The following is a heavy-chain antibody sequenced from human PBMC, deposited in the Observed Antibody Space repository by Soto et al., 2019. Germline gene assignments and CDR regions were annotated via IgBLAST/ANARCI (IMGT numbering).Heavy chain of an antibody. J-gene: IGHJ4*02. CDR3: AKDRRAGGNYGFYSDF. D-gene: IGHD1-7*01. CDR2: SSATGAGT. V-gene: IGHV3-23*01. CDR1: GFTFSSYG. Sequence: EMQLLESGGGLVQPGGSLRLSCAASGFTFSSYGMTWVRQAPGKGLEWVSFSSATGAGTYFADSVMGRFTISRDNSKNTLYLQMSSLRADDTAVYYCAKDRRAGGNYGFYSDFWGQGALVIVSS.